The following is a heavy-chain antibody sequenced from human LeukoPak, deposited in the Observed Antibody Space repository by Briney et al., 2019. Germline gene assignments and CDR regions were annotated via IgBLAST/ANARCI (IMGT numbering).Heavy chain of an antibody. CDR2: INHSGST. CDR1: GGSFSGYY. D-gene: IGHD6-19*01. Sequence: PSETLSLTCAVYGGSFSGYYWSWIRQPPGKGLEWIGEINHSGSTNYNPSLKSRVTISVDTSKNQFSLKLSSVTAADTAVYYCARAKGEQWLVRPRWFDPWGQGTLVTVSS. J-gene: IGHJ5*02. CDR3: ARAKGEQWLVRPRWFDP. V-gene: IGHV4-34*01.